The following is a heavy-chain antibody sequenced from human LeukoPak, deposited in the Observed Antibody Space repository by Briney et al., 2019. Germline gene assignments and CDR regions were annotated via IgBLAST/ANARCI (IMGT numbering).Heavy chain of an antibody. V-gene: IGHV1-2*06. CDR1: GYTFTGDY. CDR2: IHPNSGGT. J-gene: IGHJ5*02. Sequence: ASVKVSCKASGYTFTGDYMHWVRQAPGQGLEWMGRIHPNSGGTKYAQKFQGRVTMTRDTSIATAYMELNRLRSDDTAVYYCTRETLNWFDPWGQGTLVTVSS. CDR3: TRETLNWFDP.